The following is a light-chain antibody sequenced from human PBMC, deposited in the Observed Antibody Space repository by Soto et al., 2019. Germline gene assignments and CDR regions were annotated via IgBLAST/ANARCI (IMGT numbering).Light chain of an antibody. J-gene: IGKJ1*01. CDR3: QQYDSYSSGP. V-gene: IGKV1-5*01. CDR1: QTINSW. CDR2: DAS. Sequence: IQMTPSPSTLSASVGDSVTITCRASQTINSWLAWYQQKPGKAPKVLIFDASSLKTGVPSRFSGSGSGTEFTLTISNLQPDDFATYYCQQYDSYSSGPFGQGTKVDIK.